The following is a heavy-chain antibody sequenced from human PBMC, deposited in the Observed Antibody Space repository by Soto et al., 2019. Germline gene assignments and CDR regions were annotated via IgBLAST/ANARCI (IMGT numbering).Heavy chain of an antibody. CDR2: INPNSGGT. D-gene: IGHD6-13*01. Sequence: QVQLVQSGAEVKKPGASVKVSCKASGYTFTGYYMHWVRQAPGQGLEWMGWINPNSGGTNYAQKFQGRVTMTRDTSISTAYMELSRLRSDDTAVYYCARVRSSSWINQPNYYYGMDVWGQGTTVTVSS. J-gene: IGHJ6*02. V-gene: IGHV1-2*02. CDR3: ARVRSSSWINQPNYYYGMDV. CDR1: GYTFTGYY.